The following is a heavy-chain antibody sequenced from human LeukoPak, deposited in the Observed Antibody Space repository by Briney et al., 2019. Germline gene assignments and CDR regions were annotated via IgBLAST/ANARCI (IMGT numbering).Heavy chain of an antibody. CDR1: GYSFNSYW. D-gene: IGHD6-13*01. J-gene: IGHJ4*02. CDR3: ARENIWYDY. V-gene: IGHV5-51*01. CDR2: IYPGDSDA. Sequence: GESLKISCKGSGYSFNSYWIGWVRQMPGKGLEWMGTIYPGDSDARYSPSFQGQVTISADKSFSTAYLQWNSLKASDTAMYYCARENIWYDYWGQGTLVTVSS.